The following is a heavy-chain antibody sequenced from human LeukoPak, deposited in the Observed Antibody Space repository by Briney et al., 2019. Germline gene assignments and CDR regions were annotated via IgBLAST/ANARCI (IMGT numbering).Heavy chain of an antibody. J-gene: IGHJ5*02. CDR3: AREGTFGVVYSSNWFDP. CDR2: IYYSGST. D-gene: IGHD3-3*01. CDR1: GGSISSYY. V-gene: IGHV4-30-4*08. Sequence: SETLSLTCTVSGGSISSYYWSWIRQPPGKGLEWIGYIYYSGSTYYNPSLESRVTISVDTSKNQFSLKLSSVTAADTAVYYCAREGTFGVVYSSNWFDPWGQGTLVTVSS.